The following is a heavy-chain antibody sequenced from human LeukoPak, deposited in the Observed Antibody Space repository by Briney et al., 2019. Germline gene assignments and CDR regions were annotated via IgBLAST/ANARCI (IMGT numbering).Heavy chain of an antibody. CDR1: GGSISSGSYY. D-gene: IGHD5-24*01. CDR3: ANEEIGYLSWFDP. Sequence: KTSETLSLTCTVSGGSISSGSYYWSWIRQPPGKGLEWIGYIYYSGSTNYNPSLKSRVTISADTSKNHFSLKLSSVTAADTAVYYCANEEIGYLSWFDPWGQGTLVTVSS. V-gene: IGHV4-61*03. CDR2: IYYSGST. J-gene: IGHJ5*02.